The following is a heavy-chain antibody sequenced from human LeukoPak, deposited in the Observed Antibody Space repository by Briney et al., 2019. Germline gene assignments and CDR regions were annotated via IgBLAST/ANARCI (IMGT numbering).Heavy chain of an antibody. CDR3: ARVGAYDSSGYDSPPLDV. CDR1: GGSISSGGYY. J-gene: IGHJ6*01. Sequence: SETLSLTCTVSGGSISSGGYYWSWIRQPPGKGLEWIGYIYHSGSTYYNPSLKSRVTISVDRSKNQFSLKLSSVTAADTAVYYCARVGAYDSSGYDSPPLDVWGQGTTVTVSS. V-gene: IGHV4-30-2*01. CDR2: IYHSGST. D-gene: IGHD3-22*01.